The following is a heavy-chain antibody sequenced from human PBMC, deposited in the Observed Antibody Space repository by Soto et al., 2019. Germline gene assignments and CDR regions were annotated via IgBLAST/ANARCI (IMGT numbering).Heavy chain of an antibody. V-gene: IGHV3-30-3*01. CDR2: ISYDGTNK. Sequence: RSSCPGYGFCCSISLIYSVCRAPGKGPEWVALISYDGTNKFYADSVKGPFSISREISTCTLYLQVDRLRPEDAAVYYCARDPTTSGGQHWAFNCFDPWGQGTLGTV. CDR1: GFCCSISL. J-gene: IGHJ5*02. D-gene: IGHD7-27*01. CDR3: ARDPTTSGGQHWAFNCFDP.